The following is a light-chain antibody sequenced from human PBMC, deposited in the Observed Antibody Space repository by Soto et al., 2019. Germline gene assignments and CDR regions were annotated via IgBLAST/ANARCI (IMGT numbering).Light chain of an antibody. V-gene: IGKV3-11*01. CDR3: QQRGNWPRT. J-gene: IGKJ1*01. CDR1: QSVNSY. Sequence: ETVLAQSPATLSLSPGERATLSCRASQSVNSYLAWYQHKPGQAPRLLIYDASNRDTGIPARFSGSGSGTDFTLTISSLEPEDFAIYYCQQRGNWPRTFGQGTRVEIK. CDR2: DAS.